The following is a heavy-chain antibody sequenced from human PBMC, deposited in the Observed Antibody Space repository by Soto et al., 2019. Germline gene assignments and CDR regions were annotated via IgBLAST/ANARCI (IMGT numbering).Heavy chain of an antibody. Sequence: GGSLRLSCTASGFTFVDYAMSWVRQAPGKGLEWVGFIRSKAYGGTTEYAASVKGRFTISRDDSKSIAYLQMNSLKTEDTAVYYCTRDPIGGSGFFDYWGQGTLVTVSS. V-gene: IGHV3-49*04. J-gene: IGHJ4*02. D-gene: IGHD3-22*01. CDR1: GFTFVDYA. CDR3: TRDPIGGSGFFDY. CDR2: IRSKAYGGTT.